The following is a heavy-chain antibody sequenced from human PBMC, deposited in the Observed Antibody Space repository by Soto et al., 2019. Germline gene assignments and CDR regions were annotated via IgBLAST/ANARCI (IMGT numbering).Heavy chain of an antibody. J-gene: IGHJ4*02. D-gene: IGHD6-13*01. Sequence: SETLSLTCAVYGGSFSGYYWTWIRQPPGKGLEWIGEINDSGGTDYNPSLKGRVTISLDTSKNQLSLKLSSVTAADTAVYYCARGRKGFSSSCYVDWGQGTLVTVS. CDR2: INDSGGT. CDR3: ARGRKGFSSSCYVD. CDR1: GGSFSGYY. V-gene: IGHV4-34*01.